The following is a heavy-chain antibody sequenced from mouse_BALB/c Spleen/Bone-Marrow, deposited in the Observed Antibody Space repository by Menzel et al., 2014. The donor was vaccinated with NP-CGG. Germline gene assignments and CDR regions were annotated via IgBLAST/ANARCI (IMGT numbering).Heavy chain of an antibody. V-gene: IGHV1-69*01. CDR2: IDTSDSYT. CDR1: GHTFTDYW. Sequence: QVQLQQSGAELVVPGASVKMSCKASGHTFTDYWMHWVKQRPGQGLEWIGAIDTSDSYTSYYQKFKGKATLTVDESSSTAYMQLSSLTSEDSAVYYCARSDYRFDPLPYWGQGTLVTVSA. D-gene: IGHD2-14*01. J-gene: IGHJ3*01. CDR3: ARSDYRFDPLPY.